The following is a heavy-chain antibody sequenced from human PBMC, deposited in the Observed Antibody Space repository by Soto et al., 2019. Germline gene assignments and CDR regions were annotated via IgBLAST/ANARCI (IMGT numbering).Heavy chain of an antibody. Sequence: SVKVSCKASGGTFSSYAISWVRQAPGQGLEWMGGIIPIFGTANYAQKFQGRVTITADESTSTVYMELSSLRSEDTAVYYCARGIVVVTAIDYGMDVWGQGTTVTVSS. CDR1: GGTFSSYA. D-gene: IGHD2-21*02. V-gene: IGHV1-69*13. CDR3: ARGIVVVTAIDYGMDV. CDR2: IIPIFGTA. J-gene: IGHJ6*02.